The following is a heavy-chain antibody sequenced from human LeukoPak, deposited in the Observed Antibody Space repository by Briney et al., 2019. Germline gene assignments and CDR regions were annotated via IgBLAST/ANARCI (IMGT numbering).Heavy chain of an antibody. CDR2: ISAYNGNT. CDR1: GYTFTNYG. J-gene: IGHJ4*02. CDR3: ARDEVPVAGTIDY. Sequence: GASVKVSCKASGYTFTNYGISWVRQAPGQGLEWMGWISAYNGNTKYTQKLQGRVTMTSDTSTSTAYMELGSLRSDDTAVYYCARDEVPVAGTIDYWGRGTLVTVSS. V-gene: IGHV1-18*01. D-gene: IGHD6-19*01.